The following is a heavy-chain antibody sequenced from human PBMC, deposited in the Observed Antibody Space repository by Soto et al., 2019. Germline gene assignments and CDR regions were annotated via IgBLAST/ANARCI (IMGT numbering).Heavy chain of an antibody. CDR3: ARGSSSWYWFDP. CDR1: GGTFSSYA. CDR2: IIPIFGTA. V-gene: IGHV1-69*13. Sequence: SVKVSCKASGGTFSSYAISWVRQAPGQGLEWMGGIIPIFGTANYAQKFQGRVTIAADESTSTAYMELSSLRSEDTAVYYCARGSSSWYWFDPWGQGTLVTVSS. J-gene: IGHJ5*02. D-gene: IGHD6-13*01.